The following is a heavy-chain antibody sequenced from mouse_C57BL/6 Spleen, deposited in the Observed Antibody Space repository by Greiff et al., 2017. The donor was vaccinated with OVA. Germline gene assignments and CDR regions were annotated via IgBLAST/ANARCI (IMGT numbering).Heavy chain of an antibody. Sequence: DVQLQESGPELVKPGASVTLPCKASGYTFTDYDMDWVKQSPGKSLEWIGDINPNNGGTVYNQKFKGKATLTGDKSSSTAYMELRSLPSEDTEIYYCARSRGDGRRYYAMDYGGKGTSVTVSS. J-gene: IGHJ4*01. D-gene: IGHD1-1*01. CDR3: ARSRGDGRRYYAMDY. CDR2: INPNNGGT. V-gene: IGHV1-18*01. CDR1: GYTFTDYD.